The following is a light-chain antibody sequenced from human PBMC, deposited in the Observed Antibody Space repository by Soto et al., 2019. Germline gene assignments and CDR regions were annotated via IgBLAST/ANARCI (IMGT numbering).Light chain of an antibody. CDR3: QQYNSYPYT. Sequence: DIQMTQSPSTLSASVGDRVTITCRASQSISSWLAWYQQKPGKAPKLLIYKASSLDSGFPSRFSGSGSGTEFTLTISSLQPDDFATYYCQQYNSYPYTFGQGTKLEIK. V-gene: IGKV1-5*03. J-gene: IGKJ2*01. CDR2: KAS. CDR1: QSISSW.